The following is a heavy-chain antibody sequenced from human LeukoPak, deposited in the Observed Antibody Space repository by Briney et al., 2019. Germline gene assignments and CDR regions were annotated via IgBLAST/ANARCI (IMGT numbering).Heavy chain of an antibody. CDR2: ISAYNGNT. J-gene: IGHJ4*02. Sequence: ASVKVSCKVSGYTFTSYGISWVRQAPGQGLEWMGWISAYNGNTNYAQKLQGRVTMTTDTSTSTAYMELRSLRSDDTAVYYCARDPPTLYDILTGYYGLLDYWGQGTLVTVSS. D-gene: IGHD3-9*01. CDR1: GYTFTSYG. CDR3: ARDPPTLYDILTGYYGLLDY. V-gene: IGHV1-18*01.